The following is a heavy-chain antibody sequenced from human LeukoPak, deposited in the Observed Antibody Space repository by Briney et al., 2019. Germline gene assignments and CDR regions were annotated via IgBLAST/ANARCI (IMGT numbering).Heavy chain of an antibody. CDR1: GGSISSYY. CDR2: IYYSGST. J-gene: IGHJ3*02. Sequence: SETLSLTCTVSGGSISSYYWSWIRQPPGKGLEWIGYIYYSGSTNYNPSLRSRVTISVDTSKNQFSLKLSSVTAADTAVYYCARVITGTYDAFDIWGQGTMVTVSS. V-gene: IGHV4-59*01. CDR3: ARVITGTYDAFDI. D-gene: IGHD1-20*01.